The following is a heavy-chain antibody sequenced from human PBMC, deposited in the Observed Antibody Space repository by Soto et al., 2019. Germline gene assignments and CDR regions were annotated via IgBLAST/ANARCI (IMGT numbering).Heavy chain of an antibody. CDR2: IYHSGST. CDR3: ARGPGGFGEFSLDY. CDR1: GGSISSGGYS. Sequence: QLQLQESGSGLVKPSQTLSLTCAVSGGSISSGGYSWSWIRQPPGKGLEWIGYIYHSGSTYYNPSLKSRVTISVDRSKNQVSLKLTSVAAADTAVYYCARGPGGFGEFSLDYWGQGTLVTVSS. J-gene: IGHJ4*02. V-gene: IGHV4-30-2*01. D-gene: IGHD3-10*01.